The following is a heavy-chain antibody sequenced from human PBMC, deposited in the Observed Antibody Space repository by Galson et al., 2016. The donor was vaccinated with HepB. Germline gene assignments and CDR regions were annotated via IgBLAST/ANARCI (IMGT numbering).Heavy chain of an antibody. CDR1: GYTFTSYG. D-gene: IGHD1-26*01. V-gene: IGHV1-18*01. CDR3: ARDLDSGSYDY. CDR2: ISGYNDNT. J-gene: IGHJ4*02. Sequence: SVKVSCKASGYTFTSYGISWVRQAPGQGLEWMGWISGYNDNTNYAQKFQGRVTLTKDTSTNTAYMELRSLRSDDTAVYYCARDLDSGSYDYWGQGTLVTVSS.